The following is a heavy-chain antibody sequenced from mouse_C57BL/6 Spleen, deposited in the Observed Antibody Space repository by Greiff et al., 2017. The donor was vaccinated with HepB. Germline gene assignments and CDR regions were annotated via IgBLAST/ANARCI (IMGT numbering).Heavy chain of an antibody. J-gene: IGHJ3*01. D-gene: IGHD2-3*01. CDR1: GYTFTSYW. CDR2: IDPSDSYT. CDR3: ARSSDGFAWFAY. Sequence: VKLQQPGAELVKPGASVKLSCKASGYTFTSYWMQWVKQRPGQGLEWIGEIDPSDSYTNYNQKFKGKATLTVDTSSSTAYMQLSSLTSEDSAVYYCARSSDGFAWFAYWGQGTLVTVSA. V-gene: IGHV1-50*01.